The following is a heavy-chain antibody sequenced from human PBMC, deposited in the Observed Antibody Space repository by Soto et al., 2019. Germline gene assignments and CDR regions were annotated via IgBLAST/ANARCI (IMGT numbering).Heavy chain of an antibody. CDR2: IIPMFNTT. CDR1: GGTFSTYD. CDR3: TRGGPYTYWHGFDP. D-gene: IGHD2-2*02. Sequence: QVQLELSGAEVKKPGSSVKVSCKASGGTFSTYDISWVRQAPGQGLEWMGGIIPMFNTTNYSQKFQGRVTIIADEFTSTVYMDLSSLTSEDTAVYYCTRGGPYTYWHGFDPWGQGTLVTVSS. V-gene: IGHV1-69*01. J-gene: IGHJ5*02.